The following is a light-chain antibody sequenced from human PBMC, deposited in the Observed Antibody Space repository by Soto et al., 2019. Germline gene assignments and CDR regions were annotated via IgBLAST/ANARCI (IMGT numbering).Light chain of an antibody. Sequence: DIQMTQSPSSVSASVGDRVTITCRASQAINSWLAWYQQKPGKAPKLLIYGASSLQSGVPSRFSGSESGTYFTLAISSLQPEEFATYYCHQANSFPYTFGQGTKLEIK. J-gene: IGKJ2*01. V-gene: IGKV1D-12*01. CDR3: HQANSFPYT. CDR1: QAINSW. CDR2: GAS.